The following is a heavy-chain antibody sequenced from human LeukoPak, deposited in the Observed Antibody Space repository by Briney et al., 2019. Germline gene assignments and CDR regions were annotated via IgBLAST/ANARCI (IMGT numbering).Heavy chain of an antibody. CDR3: ARGFYCSSTSCWSGMDV. CDR2: TNHSGST. CDR1: GGSFSGYY. V-gene: IGHV4-34*01. J-gene: IGHJ6*04. D-gene: IGHD2-2*01. Sequence: SETLSLTCAVYGGSFSGYYWSWLRQPPGKGLEWIGETNHSGSTNYNPSLKSRVTISVDTSKNQFSLKLSSVTAADTAVYYCARGFYCSSTSCWSGMDVWGKGTTVTVSS.